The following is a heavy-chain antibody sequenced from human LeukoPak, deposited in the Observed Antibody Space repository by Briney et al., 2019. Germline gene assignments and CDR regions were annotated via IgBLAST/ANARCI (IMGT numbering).Heavy chain of an antibody. V-gene: IGHV3-23*01. J-gene: IGHJ4*02. CDR2: VSASGGST. CDR3: AKSLGNQGVIDY. Sequence: GGSLRLSCAASGFIFRNHAMNWVRQAPGQGLEWVSGVSASGGSTFNTDSVKGRFSISRDNSKNTLYLEMNSLRAEDTALYYCAKSLGNQGVIDYWGQGTLVTVSS. CDR1: GFIFRNHA. D-gene: IGHD3-10*01.